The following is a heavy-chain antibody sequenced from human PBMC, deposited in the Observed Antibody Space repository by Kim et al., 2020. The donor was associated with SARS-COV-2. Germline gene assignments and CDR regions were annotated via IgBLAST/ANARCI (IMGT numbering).Heavy chain of an antibody. J-gene: IGHJ4*02. CDR3: AKDFPLQSFGELLANPMDY. CDR1: GFTFSSYG. Sequence: GGSLRLSCAASGFTFSSYGMHWVRQAPGKGLEWVAVISYDGSNKYYADSVKGRFTISRDNSKNTLYLQMNSLRAEDTAVYYCAKDFPLQSFGELLANPMDYWGQGTLVTVSS. V-gene: IGHV3-30*18. D-gene: IGHD3-10*01. CDR2: ISYDGSNK.